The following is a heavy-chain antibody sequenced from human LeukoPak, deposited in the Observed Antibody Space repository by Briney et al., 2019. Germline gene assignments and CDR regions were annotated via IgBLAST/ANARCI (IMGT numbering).Heavy chain of an antibody. D-gene: IGHD3-10*01. CDR2: VIPIFGTA. CDR3: ARGRRVVRGVITTLGNYYYYMDV. Sequence: SVKVSSKASGGTFSSYAISWVRQAPGQGLEWMGGVIPIFGTANYAQKFQGRVTITADESTSTAYMELSSLRSEDTAVYYCARGRRVVRGVITTLGNYYYYMDVWGKGTTVTVSS. J-gene: IGHJ6*03. CDR1: GGTFSSYA. V-gene: IGHV1-69*13.